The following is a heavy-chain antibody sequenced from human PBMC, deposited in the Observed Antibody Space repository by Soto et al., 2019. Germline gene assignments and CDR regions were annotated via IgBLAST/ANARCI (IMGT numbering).Heavy chain of an antibody. CDR1: GGSISSGGYY. J-gene: IGHJ4*02. CDR3: ARVPASHYYDSSGYYYDAFYFDY. V-gene: IGHV4-31*03. Sequence: PSETLSLTCTVSGGSISSGGYYWSWIRQHPGKGLEWIGYIYYSGSTYYNPSLKSRVTISVDTSKNQFSLKLSSVTAADTAVYYCARVPASHYYDSSGYYYDAFYFDYWGQGTLVTVSS. CDR2: IYYSGST. D-gene: IGHD3-22*01.